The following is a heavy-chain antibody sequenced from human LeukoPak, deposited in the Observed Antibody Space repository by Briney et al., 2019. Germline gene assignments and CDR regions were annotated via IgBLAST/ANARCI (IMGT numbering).Heavy chain of an antibody. J-gene: IGHJ4*02. CDR3: ARDGNPIDH. D-gene: IGHD1-14*01. Sequence: GGSLGLSCAASGFTFSGDWMSWVRQAPGKGLEWVANIKEDGSEKYYVDSVKGRFTISRDNAKNSLYLQMNSLRVEDTAVYYCARDGNPIDHWGQGTLITVSS. CDR1: GFTFSGDW. V-gene: IGHV3-7*05. CDR2: IKEDGSEK.